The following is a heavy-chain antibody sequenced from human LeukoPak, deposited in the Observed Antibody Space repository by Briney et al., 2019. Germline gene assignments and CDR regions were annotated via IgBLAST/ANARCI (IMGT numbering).Heavy chain of an antibody. CDR1: GGTFSNYG. J-gene: IGHJ4*02. Sequence: SVKVSCKASGGTFSNYGISWVRQAPGQGLEWMGRISPILGIASYAQRFQGRVTVTADKSTSTAYMEMSSLRSDDTAVYYCAREGSVGVAGLGYYWGQGTLVTVSS. V-gene: IGHV1-69*04. D-gene: IGHD6-19*01. CDR2: ISPILGIA. CDR3: AREGSVGVAGLGYY.